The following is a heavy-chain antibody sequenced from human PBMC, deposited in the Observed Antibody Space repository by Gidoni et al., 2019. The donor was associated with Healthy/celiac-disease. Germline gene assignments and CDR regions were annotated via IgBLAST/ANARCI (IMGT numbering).Heavy chain of an antibody. Sequence: QVPLQQSGPGLVKPSETLSLPGTVSGGSDSSGSHSWSWIRQPPGKGLEWIGYIYYSGSTNYNPALKSRVTTSVDTSKTQFSLKLSSVTAADPAVYYCAIGRSGWFPFDYWGQGTLVTVSS. CDR2: IYYSGST. CDR3: AIGRSGWFPFDY. CDR1: GGSDSSGSHS. J-gene: IGHJ4*02. V-gene: IGHV4-61*01. D-gene: IGHD6-19*01.